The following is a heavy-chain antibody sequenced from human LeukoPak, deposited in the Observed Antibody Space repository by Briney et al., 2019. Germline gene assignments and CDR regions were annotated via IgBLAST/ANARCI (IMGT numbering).Heavy chain of an antibody. CDR3: AKAPRDPYCYDSSGYCPLYYMDV. D-gene: IGHD3-22*01. V-gene: IGHV3-23*01. J-gene: IGHJ6*03. CDR2: ISGSGGST. CDR1: GLTFSSYS. Sequence: TGGSLRLSCAASGLTFSSYSMRWVRQAPGRGREWDSAISGSGGSTYYGDSVEGRLTTSRDNSKNTLYLQMNSLRAEDTAVYYCAKAPRDPYCYDSSGYCPLYYMDVWGKGTTVTVSS.